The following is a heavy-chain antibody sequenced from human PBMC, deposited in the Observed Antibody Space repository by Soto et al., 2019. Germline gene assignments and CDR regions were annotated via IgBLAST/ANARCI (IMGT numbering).Heavy chain of an antibody. CDR3: ARDRANAFGELDNWFDP. J-gene: IGHJ5*02. V-gene: IGHV3-30-3*01. CDR1: GFTFSSYA. Sequence: QVQLVESGGGVVQPGRSLRLSCAASGFTFSSYAMHWVRQAPGKGLEWVAVISYDGSNKYYADSVKGRFTISRDNSKNTLYLQMNSLRAEGTAVYYCARDRANAFGELDNWFDPWGQGTLVTVSS. CDR2: ISYDGSNK. D-gene: IGHD3-10*01.